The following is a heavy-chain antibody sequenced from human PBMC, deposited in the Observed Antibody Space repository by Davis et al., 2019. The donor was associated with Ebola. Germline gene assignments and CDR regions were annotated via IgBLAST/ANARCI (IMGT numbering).Heavy chain of an antibody. Sequence: MPGGSLRLSCTVSGGSISSYYWSWIRQPPGKGLEWLGYTYYSGSTNYNPSLKSRVTISVDTSKNQFSLKLSSVTAADTAVYCCARVGSSGWIYWFFDLWGRGTLVTVSS. D-gene: IGHD3-22*01. CDR2: TYYSGST. CDR1: GGSISSYY. V-gene: IGHV4-59*01. CDR3: ARVGSSGWIYWFFDL. J-gene: IGHJ2*01.